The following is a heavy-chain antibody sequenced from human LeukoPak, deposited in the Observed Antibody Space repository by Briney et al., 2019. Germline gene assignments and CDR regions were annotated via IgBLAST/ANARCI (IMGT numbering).Heavy chain of an antibody. CDR2: ISGSGGTT. J-gene: IGHJ4*02. CDR1: GFTFSSYA. V-gene: IGHV3-23*01. Sequence: GGSLRLSCAASGFTFSSYAMSWVRLAPGKGLEWVSAISGSGGTTYDADSVKDRFTISRDNSENTLYLQMSSLRVEDTAIYYCAKSRCSTSNCPFDNWGQGTLVTVSS. CDR3: AKSRCSTSNCPFDN. D-gene: IGHD2-2*01.